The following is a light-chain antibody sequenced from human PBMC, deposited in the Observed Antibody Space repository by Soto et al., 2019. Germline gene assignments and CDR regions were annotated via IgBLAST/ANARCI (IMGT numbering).Light chain of an antibody. J-gene: IGKJ5*01. CDR1: QSVDND. CDR3: QHYDSLPIT. V-gene: IGKV3D-15*01. Sequence: EIVMTQSPATLSVSPGDRATLSCRASQSVDNDLAWYQQKPGQPPRLLIYDASTRATGIPARFSGSQSGTEFTLTISSLLSEDFAVFYCQHYDSLPITFGQGTRLETK. CDR2: DAS.